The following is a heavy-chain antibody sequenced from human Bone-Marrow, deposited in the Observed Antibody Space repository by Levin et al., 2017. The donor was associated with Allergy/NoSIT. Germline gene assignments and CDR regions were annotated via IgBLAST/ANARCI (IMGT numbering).Heavy chain of an antibody. CDR2: ISASGVMT. CDR3: ASNDSYNHGGGVDP. Sequence: GESLKISCAGSGFSFSSYAMSWVRQAPGKGLEWVSAISASGVMTCYTDSVKGRFTISSDNSKNTLYLQMNSLTVADTALYHCASNDSYNHGGGVDPWGQGTLVTVSS. V-gene: IGHV3-23*01. J-gene: IGHJ5*02. CDR1: GFSFSSYA. D-gene: IGHD1-1*01.